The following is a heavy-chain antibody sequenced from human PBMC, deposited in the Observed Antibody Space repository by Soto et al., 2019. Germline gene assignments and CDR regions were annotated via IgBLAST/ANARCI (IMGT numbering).Heavy chain of an antibody. CDR3: ARGGIAAAGGAPYYYYGMDV. V-gene: IGHV4-30-2*01. CDR2: IYHSGST. J-gene: IGHJ6*02. D-gene: IGHD6-13*01. CDR1: GGSIGGGGDS. Sequence: SETLSLTCAVSGGSIGGGGDSWSWIRQPPGKGLEWIGCIYHSGSTYYNPSLKSRVTISVDRSKNQFSLKLSSVTAADTAVYYCARGGIAAAGGAPYYYYGMDVWGQGTTVTVSS.